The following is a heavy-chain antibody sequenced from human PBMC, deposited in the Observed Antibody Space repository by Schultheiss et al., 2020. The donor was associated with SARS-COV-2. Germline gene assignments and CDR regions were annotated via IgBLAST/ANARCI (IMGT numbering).Heavy chain of an antibody. CDR1: GGSVSSGSYY. CDR3: ARVIAVAGEMFDP. CDR2: IYYSGNT. Sequence: SQTLSLTCTVSGGSVSSGSYYWSWIRQPPGKGLEWIGSIYYSGNTYSNPSLKSRVTISVDTSKNQFSLKLSSVTAADTAVYYCARVIAVAGEMFDPWGQGTLVTVSS. J-gene: IGHJ5*02. D-gene: IGHD6-19*01. V-gene: IGHV4-61*01.